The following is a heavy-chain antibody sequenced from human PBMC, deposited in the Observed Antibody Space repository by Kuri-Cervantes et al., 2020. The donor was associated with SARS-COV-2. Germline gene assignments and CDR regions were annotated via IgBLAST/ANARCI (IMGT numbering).Heavy chain of an antibody. CDR3: ASDGSGSYYPPFDY. D-gene: IGHD1-26*01. CDR2: ISSSSSYI. J-gene: IGHJ4*02. V-gene: IGHV3-21*01. CDR1: GFTFSNAW. Sequence: GESLKISCVASGFTFSNAWVTWVRQAPGKGLEWVSSISSSSSYIYYADSVKGRFTISRDNAKNSLYLQMNSLRAEDTAVYYCASDGSGSYYPPFDYWGQGTLVTVSS.